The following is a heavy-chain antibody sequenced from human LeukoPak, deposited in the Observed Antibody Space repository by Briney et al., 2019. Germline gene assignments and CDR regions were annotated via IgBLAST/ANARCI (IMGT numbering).Heavy chain of an antibody. D-gene: IGHD5-18*01. CDR2: INPNSGGT. V-gene: IGHV1-2*06. J-gene: IGHJ5*02. Sequence: ASVKVSCKASGYTFTGYYMHWVRQAPGQGLEWMGRINPNSGGTNYAQKFQGRVTMTRDTSISTAYMELSRLRSDDTAVYYCARDSGGYSYGSNWFDPWGQGTLVTVSS. CDR1: GYTFTGYY. CDR3: ARDSGGYSYGSNWFDP.